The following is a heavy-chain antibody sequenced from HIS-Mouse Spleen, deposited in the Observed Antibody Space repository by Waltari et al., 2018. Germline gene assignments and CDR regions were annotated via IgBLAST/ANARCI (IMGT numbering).Heavy chain of an antibody. CDR2: IYYSGST. V-gene: IGHV4-39*07. J-gene: IGHJ2*01. Sequence: QLQLQESGPGLVKPSETLSLTCTVSGGSIGSSSYYWAWIRQPPGKGLEWIGSIYYSGSTYYNPSLKSRVTISVDTSKNQFSLKLSSVTAADTAVYYCAREIPYSSSWYDWYFDLWGRGTLVTVSS. D-gene: IGHD6-13*01. CDR1: GGSIGSSSYY. CDR3: AREIPYSSSWYDWYFDL.